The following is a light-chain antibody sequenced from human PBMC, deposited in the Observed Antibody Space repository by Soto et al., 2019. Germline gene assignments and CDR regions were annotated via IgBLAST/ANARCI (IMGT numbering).Light chain of an antibody. V-gene: IGLV2-8*01. Sequence: QSALTQPPSASGSPGQSVTISCTGTSSDVGGYNYVSWYQQHPGKAPKRMIYEVSKRPSGVPDRFSGSKSGNTASLTVSGLQAEDEADYYCSSYAGSNHNWVFGGGTKLTVL. CDR2: EVS. CDR3: SSYAGSNHNWV. CDR1: SSDVGGYNY. J-gene: IGLJ3*02.